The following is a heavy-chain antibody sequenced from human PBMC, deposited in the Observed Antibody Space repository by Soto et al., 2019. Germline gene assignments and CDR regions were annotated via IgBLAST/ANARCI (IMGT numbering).Heavy chain of an antibody. CDR2: INAGNGNT. Sequence: VSVKLSCKASGYTFTSYAMHWVRQAPGQRLEWMGWINAGNGNTKYSQKFQGRVTITRDTSASTAYMELSSLRSEDTAVYYCASLVATGEFDYWGQGTLVTVSS. V-gene: IGHV1-3*01. CDR3: ASLVATGEFDY. D-gene: IGHD5-12*01. J-gene: IGHJ4*02. CDR1: GYTFTSYA.